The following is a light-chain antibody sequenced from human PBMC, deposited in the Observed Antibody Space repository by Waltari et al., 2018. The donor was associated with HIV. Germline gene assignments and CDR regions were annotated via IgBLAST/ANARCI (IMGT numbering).Light chain of an antibody. CDR1: SSNIGSYY. V-gene: IGLV1-47*01. CDR2: RNS. J-gene: IGLJ2*01. Sequence: QSVLTQPPSASGTPGQRVTISCSGSSSNIGSYYVYWYQQLPGTAPKLLIYRNSQRPSGVPARFSGSKSGTSASLAINGLRSEDEADYYCAAWTDSLTAVVFGGGTKLSVL. CDR3: AAWTDSLTAVV.